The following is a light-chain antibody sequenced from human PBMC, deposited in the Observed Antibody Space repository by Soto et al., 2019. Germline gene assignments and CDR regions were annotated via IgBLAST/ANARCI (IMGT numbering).Light chain of an antibody. Sequence: DIQMAQSPSSLAASVGGRVTSTCRASQSISSYLNWYQQKPGKAPKLLIYAASSLQSGVPSRFSGSGSGTDVTLTISSLQAEDFATYYCQQSYSTPLTFGGGTKVDIK. V-gene: IGKV1-39*01. CDR3: QQSYSTPLT. J-gene: IGKJ4*01. CDR2: AAS. CDR1: QSISSY.